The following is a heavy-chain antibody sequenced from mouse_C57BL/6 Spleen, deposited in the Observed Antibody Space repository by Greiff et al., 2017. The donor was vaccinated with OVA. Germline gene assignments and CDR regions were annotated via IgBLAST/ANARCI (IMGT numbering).Heavy chain of an antibody. J-gene: IGHJ4*01. Sequence: VQLQQPGAELVKPGASVKLSCKASGYTFTSYWMQWVKQRPGQGLEWIGEIDPSDSYTNYNQKFKGKATLTVDTSSSTAYMQLSSLTSEDSAVYYCARQRDSSGYVGAMDYWGQGTSVTVSS. CDR3: ARQRDSSGYVGAMDY. D-gene: IGHD3-2*02. CDR2: IDPSDSYT. CDR1: GYTFTSYW. V-gene: IGHV1-50*01.